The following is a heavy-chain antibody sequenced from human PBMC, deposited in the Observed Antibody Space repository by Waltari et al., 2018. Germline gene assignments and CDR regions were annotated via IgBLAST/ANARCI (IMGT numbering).Heavy chain of an antibody. Sequence: EVQLVESGGGLVQPGGSLRLSCAASGFTFSSYEMNWVRQAPGKGLEWVSYISSSGSTIYYADSVKGRFTISRDNAKNSLYLQMNSLRAEDTAVYYCARERGGGWYFDYWGQGTLVTVSS. J-gene: IGHJ4*02. V-gene: IGHV3-48*03. CDR1: GFTFSSYE. D-gene: IGHD2-15*01. CDR2: ISSSGSTI. CDR3: ARERGGGWYFDY.